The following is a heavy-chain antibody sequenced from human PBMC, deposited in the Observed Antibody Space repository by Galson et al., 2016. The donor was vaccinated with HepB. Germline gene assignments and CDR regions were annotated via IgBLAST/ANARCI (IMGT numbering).Heavy chain of an antibody. J-gene: IGHJ6*02. CDR1: GFTFSSYW. D-gene: IGHD1-26*01. CDR3: ATGGGRRSKYYGMDV. V-gene: IGHV3-74*03. Sequence: SLRLSCAASGFTFSSYWMNWVRQAPGKGLVWVSRINNDGSNTTYADSVKGRFTISRDNAKNTLYLQMNSLSAEDTAVYYCATGGGRRSKYYGMDVWGHGTMVTVSS. CDR2: INNDGSNT.